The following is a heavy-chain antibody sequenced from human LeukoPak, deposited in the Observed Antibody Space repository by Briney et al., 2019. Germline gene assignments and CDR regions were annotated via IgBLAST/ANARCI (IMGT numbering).Heavy chain of an antibody. Sequence: ASVKVSCKASGYTFSSYGISWVRQAPGQGLEWMGWISAYNGNTNYAQKLQGRVTMTRDTSTSTAYMELRSLRSDDTAVYYCARQLACGSGSYWFAYYFYYMDVWGKGTTVTVSS. CDR3: ARQLACGSGSYWFAYYFYYMDV. CDR1: GYTFSSYG. J-gene: IGHJ6*03. D-gene: IGHD3-10*01. V-gene: IGHV1-18*01. CDR2: ISAYNGNT.